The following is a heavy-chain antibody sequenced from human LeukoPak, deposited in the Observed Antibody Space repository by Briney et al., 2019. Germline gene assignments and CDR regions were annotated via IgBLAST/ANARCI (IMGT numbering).Heavy chain of an antibody. J-gene: IGHJ5*02. CDR1: GGSISSTSYY. D-gene: IGHD3-22*01. Sequence: SETLSLTCTVSGGSISSTSYYWGWISQTPGKGLEWIGSIYYTGSTYSNPSLRSRVTISIDTSKNQFSLNLSSVTAADTAVYYCARDPGALITMTIHYWFDPWGQGTLVTVSS. CDR2: IYYTGST. V-gene: IGHV4-39*07. CDR3: ARDPGALITMTIHYWFDP.